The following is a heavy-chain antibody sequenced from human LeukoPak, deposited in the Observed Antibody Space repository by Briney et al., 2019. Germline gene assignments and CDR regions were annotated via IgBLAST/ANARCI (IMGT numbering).Heavy chain of an antibody. CDR1: GYTFTGYY. CDR3: ARALYYDFWSGYYTDYYYGMDV. D-gene: IGHD3-3*01. V-gene: IGHV1-2*02. CDR2: INPNSGGT. J-gene: IGHJ6*02. Sequence: EASVKVSCKASGYTFTGYYMHWVRQAPGQGLEWMGWINPNSGGTNYAQKFQGRVTMTRDMSISTAYMELSRLRSDDTAVYYCARALYYDFWSGYYTDYYYGMDVWGQGTTVTVSS.